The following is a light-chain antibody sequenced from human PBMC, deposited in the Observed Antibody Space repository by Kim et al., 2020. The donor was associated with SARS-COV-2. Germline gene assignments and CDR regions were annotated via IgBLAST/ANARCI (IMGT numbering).Light chain of an antibody. CDR3: QSYDTSLSGFVI. CDR1: SSNIGAGVN. Sequence: VTISCTGSSSNIGAGVNVHWYQYLPGTAPELLIADNNNRPSGVPDRFSASKSATSASLAITGLQAEDEADYYCQSYDTSLSGFVIFGGGTQLTVL. CDR2: DNN. J-gene: IGLJ2*01. V-gene: IGLV1-40*01.